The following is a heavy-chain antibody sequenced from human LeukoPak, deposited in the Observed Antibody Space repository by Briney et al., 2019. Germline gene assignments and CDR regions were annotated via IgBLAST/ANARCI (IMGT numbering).Heavy chain of an antibody. D-gene: IGHD2-8*02. CDR1: GYTFTAYY. CDR3: ASEAFCAGGSCNVQRVAS. CDR2: IDTNTGAT. Sequence: ASVKVSCKASGYTFTAYYIHWVRQAPGQGLEWMGWIDTNTGATKYAQKVQGRVTITRDTSTGTAYMQLSSLISGDTALYYCASEAFCAGGSCNVQRVASWGPGTLVTVSS. J-gene: IGHJ4*02. V-gene: IGHV1-2*02.